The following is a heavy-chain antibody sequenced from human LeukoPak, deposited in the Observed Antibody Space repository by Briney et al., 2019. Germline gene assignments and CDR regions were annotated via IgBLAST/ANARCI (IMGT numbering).Heavy chain of an antibody. CDR2: ISSSSSTI. CDR3: ARDGRRSSSRRVYYYYYYYMDV. D-gene: IGHD6-13*01. Sequence: AGSLRLTCAASGFTFSSYSMNWVRQAPGKGLEWVSYISSSSSTIYYADSVKGRFTISRDNAKNSLYLQMNSLRAEDTAVYYCARDGRRSSSRRVYYYYYYYMDVWGKGTTVTVSS. CDR1: GFTFSSYS. J-gene: IGHJ6*03. V-gene: IGHV3-48*01.